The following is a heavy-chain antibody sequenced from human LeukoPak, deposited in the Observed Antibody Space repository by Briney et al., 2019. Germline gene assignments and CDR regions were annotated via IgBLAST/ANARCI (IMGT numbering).Heavy chain of an antibody. CDR2: ISGSGGST. CDR1: GFTFSSYA. J-gene: IGHJ4*02. D-gene: IGHD6-13*01. CDR3: AKAFSYSSRPYYFDY. Sequence: GGSLRLSCAASGFTFSSYAMSWVRQAPGKGPEWVSAISGSGGSTYYADSVKGRFTISRDNSKNTLYLQMNSLRAEDTAVYYCAKAFSYSSRPYYFDYWGQGTLVTVSS. V-gene: IGHV3-23*01.